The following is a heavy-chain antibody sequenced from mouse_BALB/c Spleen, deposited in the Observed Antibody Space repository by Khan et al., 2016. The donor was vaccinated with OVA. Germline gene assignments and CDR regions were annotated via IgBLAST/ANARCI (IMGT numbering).Heavy chain of an antibody. V-gene: IGHV2-9*02. J-gene: IGHJ2*01. D-gene: IGHD1-3*01. CDR3: DRLKDI. CDR2: IWAGGGT. Sequence: VELVESGPGLVAPSQSLSITCTVSGFSLTSYGVHWVRQPPGKGLEWLGVIWAGGGTNYYSALMSRLSISKDNSKSQVFLKTNRLQTYDTAMYYCDRLKDIWGQGTTLTVSS. CDR1: GFSLTSYG.